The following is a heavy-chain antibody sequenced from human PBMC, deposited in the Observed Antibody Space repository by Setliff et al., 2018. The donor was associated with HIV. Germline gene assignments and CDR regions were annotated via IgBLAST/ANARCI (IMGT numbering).Heavy chain of an antibody. J-gene: IGHJ5*02. CDR3: ARDRHSSGLGSYGP. D-gene: IGHD3-10*01. CDR2: IYNSETT. CDR1: GGSFSSYY. Sequence: PSETLSLTCTISGGSFSSYYWSWIRQPAGRGLEWIGRIYNSETTNYNPSLKSRVTMSIDTSKNQFSLKLTSVTAADTAVYYCARDRHSSGLGSYGPWGPGTLVT. V-gene: IGHV4-4*07.